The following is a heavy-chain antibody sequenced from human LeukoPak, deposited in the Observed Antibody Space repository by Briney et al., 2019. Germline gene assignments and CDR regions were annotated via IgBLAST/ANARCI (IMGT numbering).Heavy chain of an antibody. J-gene: IGHJ3*02. CDR2: ISHIGGST. Sequence: GGSLRLCCAASGFTFSSFAMSWVRQAPGLVLGSVSAISHIGGSTYYADSVKGRFTISRDNSKNTLYLQVNSLIIEDTAIYYCAKEPAAFPLYDALDMWGQGTMVTVSS. D-gene: IGHD6-13*01. CDR1: GFTFSSFA. CDR3: AKEPAAFPLYDALDM. V-gene: IGHV3-23*01.